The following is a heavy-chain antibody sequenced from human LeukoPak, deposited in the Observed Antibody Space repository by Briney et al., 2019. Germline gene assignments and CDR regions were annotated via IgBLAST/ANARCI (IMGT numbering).Heavy chain of an antibody. D-gene: IGHD3-10*01. Sequence: SETLSLTCTVSGGSISSYYWSWIRQPPGKGLEWIGYIYYSGSTKYNPSLKSRVTISIDTPKNQFSLKLSSVTAADTAMYYCARQAYHYGSGSYYYYFDYWGQGTLVTVSS. V-gene: IGHV4-59*08. CDR3: ARQAYHYGSGSYYYYFDY. CDR1: GGSISSYY. J-gene: IGHJ4*02. CDR2: IYYSGST.